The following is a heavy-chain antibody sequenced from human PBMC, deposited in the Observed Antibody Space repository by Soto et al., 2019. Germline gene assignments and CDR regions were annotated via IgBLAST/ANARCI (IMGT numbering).Heavy chain of an antibody. CDR3: AREPRAYYYDSSGDGLFDY. CDR2: IYYSGSS. D-gene: IGHD3-22*01. CDR1: GGSISSGDYY. V-gene: IGHV4-30-4*01. Sequence: QVQLQESGPGLVKPSQTLSLTCTVSGGSISSGDYYWSWIRQPPGKGLEWIGYIYYSGSSYYNPSHKSRVTISVDTSKNQFALKLSSGTAADTAVYYCAREPRAYYYDSSGDGLFDYWGQGTLVTVSS. J-gene: IGHJ4*02.